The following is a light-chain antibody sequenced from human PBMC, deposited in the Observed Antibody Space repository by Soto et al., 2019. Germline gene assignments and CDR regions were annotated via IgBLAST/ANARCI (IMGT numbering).Light chain of an antibody. CDR3: CSYAGSYTFEV. CDR1: SSDVGGYNY. Sequence: QSALTQPRSVSGSPGQSVTISCTGTSSDVGGYNYVSWYQQHPGKAPKLMIYDVSKRPSGVPDRFSGSKSGNTASLTISGLQSEDEADYYCCSYAGSYTFEVFGVGTQLTVL. J-gene: IGLJ3*02. CDR2: DVS. V-gene: IGLV2-11*01.